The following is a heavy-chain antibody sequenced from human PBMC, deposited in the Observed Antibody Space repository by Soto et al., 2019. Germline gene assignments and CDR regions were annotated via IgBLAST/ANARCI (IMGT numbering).Heavy chain of an antibody. Sequence: GGSLRLSCAASGFTFNTYAMSWVRQAPGQGLEWVSAISGSGFSTYYADSVKGRFSISSDSSKNTLFLQMNSLRADDTAVYFCATFTFGRPFDTWGQGXMVTVSS. D-gene: IGHD3-16*01. J-gene: IGHJ3*02. CDR2: ISGSGFST. V-gene: IGHV3-23*01. CDR1: GFTFNTYA. CDR3: ATFTFGRPFDT.